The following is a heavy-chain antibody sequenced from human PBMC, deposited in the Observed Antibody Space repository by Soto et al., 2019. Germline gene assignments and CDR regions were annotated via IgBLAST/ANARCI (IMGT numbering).Heavy chain of an antibody. Sequence: GGSLRLSCSASVFTFSSYAMSWFRQAPGKGLEWVSAISGSGGSTYYADSVKGRFTISRDNSKNTLYLQMNSLRAEDTAVYYCAKAKVSAAAGPESYFDYWGQGTLVTVSS. V-gene: IGHV3-23*01. D-gene: IGHD6-13*01. CDR3: AKAKVSAAAGPESYFDY. CDR1: VFTFSSYA. J-gene: IGHJ4*02. CDR2: ISGSGGST.